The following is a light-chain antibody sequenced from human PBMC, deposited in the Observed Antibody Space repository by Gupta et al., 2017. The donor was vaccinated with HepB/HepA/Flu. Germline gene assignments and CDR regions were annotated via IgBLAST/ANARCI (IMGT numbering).Light chain of an antibody. CDR2: EVS. CDR3: CSSAGTGSIYI. CDR1: SSDVGSNNL. Sequence: IACPRTSSDVGSNNLVSWFQHHPGKVPKLMIYEVSKRPSGVSNRFSASKSDNTAPLTISGLQAEDEADYYCCSSAGTGSIYIFGGGTKLTVL. V-gene: IGLV2-23*02. J-gene: IGLJ2*01.